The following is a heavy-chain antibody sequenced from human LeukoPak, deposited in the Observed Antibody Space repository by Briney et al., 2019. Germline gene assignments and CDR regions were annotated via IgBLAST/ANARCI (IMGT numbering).Heavy chain of an antibody. J-gene: IGHJ4*02. CDR3: ARDPNYYGSGSYFDY. V-gene: IGHV3-66*02. D-gene: IGHD3-10*01. Sequence: PGGSLRLSCAASGFTVSSNYMSWVRQAPGKGLEWVSVIYSGDSTYYADSVKGRFTISRDNSKNTLYLQMNSLRAEDTAVYYCARDPNYYGSGSYFDYWGQGTLVTVSS. CDR1: GFTVSSNY. CDR2: IYSGDST.